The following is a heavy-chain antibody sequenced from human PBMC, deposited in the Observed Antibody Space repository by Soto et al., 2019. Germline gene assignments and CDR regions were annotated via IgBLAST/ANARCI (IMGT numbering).Heavy chain of an antibody. Sequence: SETLSLTCAVYGGSFSGYYWSWIRQPPGKGLEWIGEINHSGSTNYNPSLKSRVTISVDTSKNQFSLKLSSVTAADTAVYYFAAEHPAGSGWYYYWGQGTLVTVSS. CDR3: AAEHPAGSGWYYY. D-gene: IGHD6-19*01. CDR2: INHSGST. V-gene: IGHV4-34*01. CDR1: GGSFSGYY. J-gene: IGHJ4*02.